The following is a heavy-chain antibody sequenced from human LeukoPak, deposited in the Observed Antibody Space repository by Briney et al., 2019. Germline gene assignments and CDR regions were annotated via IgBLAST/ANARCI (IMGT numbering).Heavy chain of an antibody. Sequence: GRSLRLSCAASGFSFDDYAMHWVRQAPGKGLEWVSGISWNSGSIGYADSVKGRFTISRDNAKNSLYLQMNSLRAEDTALYYCAKVYGSGSRYYFDYWGQGTLVTVSS. D-gene: IGHD3-10*01. V-gene: IGHV3-9*01. J-gene: IGHJ4*02. CDR1: GFSFDDYA. CDR3: AKVYGSGSRYYFDY. CDR2: ISWNSGSI.